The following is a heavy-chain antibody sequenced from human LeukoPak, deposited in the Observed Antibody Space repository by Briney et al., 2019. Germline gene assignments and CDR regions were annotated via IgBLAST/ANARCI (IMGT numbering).Heavy chain of an antibody. V-gene: IGHV1-8*01. CDR1: GYTFTSYD. CDR2: MNPNSGNT. J-gene: IGHJ3*02. Sequence: GASVKVSCKASGYTFTSYDINWVRQATGQGLEWMGRMNPNSGNTGYAQKFQGRVTMTRNTSISTAYMELSSLRSEDTAVYYCARGPYDRRMGGFGVRGGMGAFDIWGQGTMVTVSS. D-gene: IGHD3-10*01. CDR3: ARGPYDRRMGGFGVRGGMGAFDI.